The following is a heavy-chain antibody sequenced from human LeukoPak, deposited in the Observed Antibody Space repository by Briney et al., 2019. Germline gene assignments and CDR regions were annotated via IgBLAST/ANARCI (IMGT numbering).Heavy chain of an antibody. J-gene: IGHJ3*02. D-gene: IGHD6-13*01. CDR2: IFYSGST. V-gene: IGHV4-59*01. CDR3: ALDSSGWSDDSFDI. Sequence: SETLSLTCTVDGASISFYYWSWIRQPPGRGLEWIGYIFYSGSTNYNPSLKSRVTMSIDTSKNHFSLNLNSVTAADTAIYYCALDSSGWSDDSFDIWGQGTMVTVSS. CDR1: GASISFYY.